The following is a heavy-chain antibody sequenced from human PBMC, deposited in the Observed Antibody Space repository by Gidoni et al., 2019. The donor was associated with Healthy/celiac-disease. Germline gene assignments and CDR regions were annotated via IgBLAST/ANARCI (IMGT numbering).Heavy chain of an antibody. J-gene: IGHJ5*02. Sequence: SCAMKWVRQATGEGIEWMGRINTSTGNPTYAQGFTGRFDFSLDTSVSTAYLQISSLKAEDTAVYYCARDSTKGRWFDPWGQGTLVTVSS. CDR3: ARDSTKGRWFDP. V-gene: IGHV7-4-1*02. D-gene: IGHD2-8*01. CDR1: SCA. CDR2: INTSTGNP.